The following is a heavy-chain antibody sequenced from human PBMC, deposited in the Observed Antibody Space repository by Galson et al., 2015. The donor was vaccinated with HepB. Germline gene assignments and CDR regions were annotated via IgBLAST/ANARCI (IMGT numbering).Heavy chain of an antibody. J-gene: IGHJ4*02. Sequence: SLRLSCAASGFTFSDYYMSWVRQAPGKGLEWVSSISSSGGYTYYADSVKGRFTISRDNAKNSLYLQMNSLRVEDTAVFYCARDRSYSSSARDGIDYWGQGTLVTVSS. CDR3: ARDRSYSSSARDGIDY. CDR2: ISSSGGYT. V-gene: IGHV3-11*06. D-gene: IGHD6-13*01. CDR1: GFTFSDYY.